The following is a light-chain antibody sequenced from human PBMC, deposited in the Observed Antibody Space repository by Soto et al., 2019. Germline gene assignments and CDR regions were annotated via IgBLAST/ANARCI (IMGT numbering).Light chain of an antibody. V-gene: IGKV3-20*01. CDR2: GAS. CDR1: QGITSSY. CDR3: QQYGRSPCT. Sequence: EIGLTQSPGTLSLSPGERATLSCRASQGITSSYLAWYQQKPGQAPRLLIHGASNRATGIPDRFSGSGSGTEFTLTISRLEPEDFAVFYCQQYGRSPCTFGPGTKVHLQ. J-gene: IGKJ3*01.